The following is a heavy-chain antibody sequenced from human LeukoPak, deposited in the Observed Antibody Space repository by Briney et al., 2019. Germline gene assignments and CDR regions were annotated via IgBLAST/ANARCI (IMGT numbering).Heavy chain of an antibody. J-gene: IGHJ6*02. CDR2: IYHSGST. V-gene: IGHV4-4*02. CDR3: ARQLFGGSGSYWHYGMDV. Sequence: SETLSLTCALSGGSVSSTNWWSWVRQPPGKGLDWTGEIYHSGSTNYNPSLNGRVTISVDISKNHFSLRLTSVTAADTAVYYCARQLFGGSGSYWHYGMDVWGQGTTVTVSS. D-gene: IGHD3-10*01. CDR1: GGSVSSTNW.